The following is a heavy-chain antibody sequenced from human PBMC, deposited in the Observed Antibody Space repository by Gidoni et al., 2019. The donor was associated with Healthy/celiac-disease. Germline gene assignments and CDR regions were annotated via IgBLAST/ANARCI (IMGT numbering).Heavy chain of an antibody. Sequence: QVTLKESGPALVKPTQTLTLTCPFSGFSPSTSGMRVSWIRQPPGKALEWLARIDWDDDKFYRTSLKTRLTISKDTSKNQVVLTMTNMDPVDTATYYCARIVGAHVFDPWGQGTLVTVSS. J-gene: IGHJ5*02. CDR1: GFSPSTSGMR. CDR3: ARIVGAHVFDP. CDR2: IDWDDDK. V-gene: IGHV2-70*04. D-gene: IGHD1-26*01.